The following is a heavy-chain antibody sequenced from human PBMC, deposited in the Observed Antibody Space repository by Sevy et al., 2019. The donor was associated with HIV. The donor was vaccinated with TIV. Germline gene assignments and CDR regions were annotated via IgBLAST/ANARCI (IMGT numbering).Heavy chain of an antibody. V-gene: IGHV3-11*01. J-gene: IGHJ6*02. CDR3: ARDHVKDGDLGDYYYFAMDV. CDR1: GFTLSDYY. CDR2: ISGSDTTM. Sequence: GGSLRLSCAASGFTLSDYYMSWIRQAPGKGLEWLSYISGSDTTMYYADSVKGRFTISRDNAKNSLYLQVNSLRAEDTAVYYCARDHVKDGDLGDYYYFAMDVWGQGTTVTVSS. D-gene: IGHD4-17*01.